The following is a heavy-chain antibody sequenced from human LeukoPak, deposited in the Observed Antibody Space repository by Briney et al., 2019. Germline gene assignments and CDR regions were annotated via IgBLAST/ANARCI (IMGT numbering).Heavy chain of an antibody. Sequence: GGSLRLSCAASGFTFSSYAMSWVRQAPGKGLEWVSAISGSGGSTYYADSVKGRFTISRDNSKNTLYLQMNSLRAEDTAVYYCAKDPALSYCSGGSCYRDGYFDYWGQGTLVTVSS. D-gene: IGHD2-15*01. CDR2: ISGSGGST. CDR3: AKDPALSYCSGGSCYRDGYFDY. V-gene: IGHV3-23*01. CDR1: GFTFSSYA. J-gene: IGHJ4*02.